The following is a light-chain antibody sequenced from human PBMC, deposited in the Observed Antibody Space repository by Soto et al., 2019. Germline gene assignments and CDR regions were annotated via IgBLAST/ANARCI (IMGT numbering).Light chain of an antibody. CDR1: SSDVGGYNY. Sequence: QSVLTHPRSVSRSPGQSVTISCTGTSSDVGGYNYVSWYQQHPGKDPKLMIYDVSKRPSGVPDRFSGSKSGNTASLTISGLQSEDEADYYCCSYAGSYTYVVGPGTKVTV. CDR3: CSYAGSYTYV. CDR2: DVS. J-gene: IGLJ1*01. V-gene: IGLV2-11*01.